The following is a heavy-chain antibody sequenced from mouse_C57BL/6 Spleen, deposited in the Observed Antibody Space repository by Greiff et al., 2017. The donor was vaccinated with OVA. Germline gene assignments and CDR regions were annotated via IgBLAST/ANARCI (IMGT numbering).Heavy chain of an antibody. CDR1: GFTFSSYT. CDR3: ARHYHYYGSLYYFDY. D-gene: IGHD1-1*01. V-gene: IGHV5-9*01. J-gene: IGHJ2*01. CDR2: ISGGGGNT. Sequence: EVMLVESGGGLVKPGGSLKLSCAASGFTFSSYTMSWVRQTPEKRLEWVATISGGGGNTYYPDSVKGRFTISRDNAKNTLYLQMSSLRSEDTALYYCARHYHYYGSLYYFDYWGQGTTLTVSS.